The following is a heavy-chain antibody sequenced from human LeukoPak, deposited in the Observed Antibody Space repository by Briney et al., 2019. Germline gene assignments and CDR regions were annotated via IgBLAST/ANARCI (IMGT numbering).Heavy chain of an antibody. CDR3: ATTVLRYFDCLDY. Sequence: GASVKVSCKVSGYTLTELSMHWVRQAPGKGLGWMGGFDPEDGETIYAQKFQGRVTMTEDTSTDTAYMELSSLRSEDTAVYYCATTVLRYFDCLDYWGQGTLVTVSS. V-gene: IGHV1-24*01. J-gene: IGHJ4*02. D-gene: IGHD3-9*01. CDR2: FDPEDGET. CDR1: GYTLTELS.